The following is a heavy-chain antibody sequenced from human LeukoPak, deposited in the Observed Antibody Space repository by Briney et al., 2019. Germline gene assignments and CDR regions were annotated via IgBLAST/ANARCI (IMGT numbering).Heavy chain of an antibody. J-gene: IGHJ5*02. V-gene: IGHV4-39*01. CDR3: ARLGVLWFGELSSWFDP. D-gene: IGHD3-10*01. CDR2: IYYSGST. CDR1: GGSISSSSYY. Sequence: SPSETLSLTCTVSGGSISSSSYYWGWTRQPPGKGLEWIGSIYYSGSTYYNPSLKSRVTISVDTSKNQFSLKLSSVTAADTAVYYCARLGVLWFGELSSWFDPWGQGTLVTVSS.